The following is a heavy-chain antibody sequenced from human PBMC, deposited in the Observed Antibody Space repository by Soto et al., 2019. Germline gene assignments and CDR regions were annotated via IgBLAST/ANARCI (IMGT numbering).Heavy chain of an antibody. V-gene: IGHV1-18*01. CDR3: AHFDWFIDY. CDR1: GYTCRTYG. Sequence: ASVKVDCRAYGYTCRTYGLRWVRQAPGQGLEWMGWISAYTGNTVYTQGFKGRLTLATDTSTGTAYMELRSLRAEDTAVYYCAHFDWFIDYWGQGTLVTVSS. CDR2: ISAYTGNT. J-gene: IGHJ4*02. D-gene: IGHD3-9*01.